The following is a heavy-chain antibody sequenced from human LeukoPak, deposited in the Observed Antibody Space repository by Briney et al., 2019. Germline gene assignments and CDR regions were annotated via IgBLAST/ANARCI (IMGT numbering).Heavy chain of an antibody. CDR3: ARGRPAYDSSGYENFQH. CDR2: IIPIFGTA. D-gene: IGHD3-22*01. Sequence: SSVNVSCKASGCTFSSYAISWVRQAPGQGLEWMGGIIPIFGTANYAQKFHGRVTITTDESTSTAYMELSSLRSEDTAVYYCARGRPAYDSSGYENFQHWGQGTLVTVSS. CDR1: GCTFSSYA. V-gene: IGHV1-69*05. J-gene: IGHJ1*01.